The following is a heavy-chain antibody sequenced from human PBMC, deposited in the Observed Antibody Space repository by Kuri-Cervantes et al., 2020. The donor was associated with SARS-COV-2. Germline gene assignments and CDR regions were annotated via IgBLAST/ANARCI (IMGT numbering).Heavy chain of an antibody. CDR1: GFTFSSYA. D-gene: IGHD1-26*01. CDR2: IRGSGGST. V-gene: IGHV3-23*01. J-gene: IGHJ1*01. CDR3: ARDASYSGSYGSFEH. Sequence: GGSLRLSCAASGFTFSSYAMSWVRQAPGKGLEWVSAIRGSGGSTYYADSEKGRFTISRDNSKNTLYLQMNALNTEDTAVFYCARDASYSGSYGSFEHWGQGTLVTVSS.